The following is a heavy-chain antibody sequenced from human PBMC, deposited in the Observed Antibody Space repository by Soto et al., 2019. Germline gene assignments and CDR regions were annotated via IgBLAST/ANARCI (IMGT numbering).Heavy chain of an antibody. Sequence: PGGSLTLSCAASGFTFSRYSMSWVRQAPGKGLEWVSAISGSGGSTYYADSVKGRFTISRDNSKNTLYLQMNSLRAEDTAVYYCAKMGGIQLWLRERNWFDPWGQGTLVTVSS. CDR2: ISGSGGST. D-gene: IGHD5-18*01. V-gene: IGHV3-23*01. CDR3: AKMGGIQLWLRERNWFDP. J-gene: IGHJ5*02. CDR1: GFTFSRYS.